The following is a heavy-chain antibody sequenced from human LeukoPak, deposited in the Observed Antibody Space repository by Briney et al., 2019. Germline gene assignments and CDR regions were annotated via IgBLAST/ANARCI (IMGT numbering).Heavy chain of an antibody. CDR1: GFTFSRQA. V-gene: IGHV3-23*01. J-gene: IGHJ5*01. Sequence: GGSLRLSYAASGFTFSRQAMSWVRQAPGKGLEWVSAISGSGLYTYYADSVKGQFTISRDNSKNTLYLQMKSLGADDTAIYYCAKITGGDRGFCTRTSCNQGAWFDSWRQGNLVPVSS. D-gene: IGHD2-2*01. CDR3: AKITGGDRGFCTRTSCNQGAWFDS. CDR2: ISGSGLYT.